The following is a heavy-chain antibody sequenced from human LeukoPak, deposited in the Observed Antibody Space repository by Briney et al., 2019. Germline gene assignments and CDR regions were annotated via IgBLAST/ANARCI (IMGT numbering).Heavy chain of an antibody. CDR3: AKDEGYCSGGSCYGLDY. V-gene: IGHV3-23*01. Sequence: HPGGSLRLSCAASGFTFSSYGMSWVRQAPGKGLEWVSAISGSGGSTYYADSVKGRFTISRDNSKNTLYLQMNSLRAEDTAVYYCAKDEGYCSGGSCYGLDYWGQGTLVTVSS. D-gene: IGHD2-15*01. J-gene: IGHJ4*02. CDR1: GFTFSSYG. CDR2: ISGSGGST.